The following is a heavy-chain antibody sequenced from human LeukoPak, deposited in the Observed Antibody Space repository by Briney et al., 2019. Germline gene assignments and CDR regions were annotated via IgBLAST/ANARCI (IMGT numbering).Heavy chain of an antibody. J-gene: IGHJ4*02. CDR1: GFTFSSYS. CDR3: AREYSYGSLYYFDY. CDR2: ISSSGSYI. V-gene: IGHV3-21*01. D-gene: IGHD5-18*01. Sequence: SGGSLRLSCAASGFTFSSYSMNWVRQAPGKGLEWVSAISSSGSYIYYADSVKGRFTISRDNAKNSLYLQMNSLRAEDTAVYYCAREYSYGSLYYFDYWGQGTLVTVSS.